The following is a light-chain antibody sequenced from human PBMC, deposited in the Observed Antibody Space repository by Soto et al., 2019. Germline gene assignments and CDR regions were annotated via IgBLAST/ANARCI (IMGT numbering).Light chain of an antibody. Sequence: QSALTQPASVSGSPGQSITISCTGTSSDVGGYNLVSWYQQYPGKAPKLMIYEGSKRPSGISNRFSGSKSGNTASLTIPGLQSGDEADYFCCSYGGDNTLVFGGGTKLTVL. J-gene: IGLJ2*01. CDR3: CSYGGDNTLV. CDR2: EGS. V-gene: IGLV2-23*01. CDR1: SSDVGGYNL.